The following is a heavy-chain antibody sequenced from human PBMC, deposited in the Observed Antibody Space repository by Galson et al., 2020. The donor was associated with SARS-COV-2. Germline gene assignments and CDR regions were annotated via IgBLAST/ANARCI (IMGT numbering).Heavy chain of an antibody. Sequence: SETLSLTCAVYGESFNGHYWSWIRQPPRKGLEWIGEINQHGSIHYSPSPNSRITISADTSTNQFSLKLTSVTAAATAVYFCARGQRQVNSVLMVVSSGAFSFDPWGQGTLVTVSS. CDR3: ARGQRQVNSVLMVVSSGAFSFDP. D-gene: IGHD2-8*01. V-gene: IGHV4-34*01. J-gene: IGHJ5*02. CDR1: GESFNGHY. CDR2: INQHGSI.